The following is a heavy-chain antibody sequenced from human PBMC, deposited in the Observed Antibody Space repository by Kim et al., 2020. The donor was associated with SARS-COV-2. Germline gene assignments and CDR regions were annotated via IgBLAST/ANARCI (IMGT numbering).Heavy chain of an antibody. D-gene: IGHD1-20*01. CDR2: INRIFGTA. CDR3: ANRYNGNDMVAFDI. J-gene: IGHJ3*02. Sequence: SVKVSCKASGYTFSSYAISWVRQAPGQGLEWMGGINRIFGTANYAQKFQGRVTITADESTSTAYMELSSLRSEDTAVYYCANRYNGNDMVAFDIWGQGTMVTVSS. V-gene: IGHV1-69*13. CDR1: GYTFSSYA.